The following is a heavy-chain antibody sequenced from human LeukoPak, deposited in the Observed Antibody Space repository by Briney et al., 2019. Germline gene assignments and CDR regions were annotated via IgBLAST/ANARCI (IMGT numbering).Heavy chain of an antibody. CDR1: AFTFSSHG. CDR2: TSYDGTKK. J-gene: IGHJ4*02. Sequence: GGSLRLSCAASAFTFSSHGMHWVRQAPGKGLEWVAVTSYDGTKKYYADSVKGRLTISRDNSKNTLYLQMNSLRPEDTAVYYCAKDGRSYSSGWPPFEYWGQGTLVTVSS. D-gene: IGHD6-19*01. CDR3: AKDGRSYSSGWPPFEY. V-gene: IGHV3-30*18.